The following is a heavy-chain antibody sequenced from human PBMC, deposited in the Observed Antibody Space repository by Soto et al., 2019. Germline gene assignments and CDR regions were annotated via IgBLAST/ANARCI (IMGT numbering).Heavy chain of an antibody. V-gene: IGHV4-4*07. D-gene: IGHD3-3*01. CDR1: GGSISSYY. CDR3: ARGSYDFWRGYQDY. J-gene: IGHJ4*02. CDR2: IYTSGST. Sequence: SETLSLTCTVSGGSISSYYWSWIRQPAGKGLEWIGRIYTSGSTNYNPSLKSRVTMSVDTSKNQFSLKLSSVTAADTAVYYCARGSYDFWRGYQDYLGQVTLVTVSS.